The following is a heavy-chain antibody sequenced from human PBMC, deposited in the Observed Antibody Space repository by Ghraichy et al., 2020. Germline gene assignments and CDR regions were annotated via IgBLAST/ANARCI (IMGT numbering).Heavy chain of an antibody. J-gene: IGHJ5*02. CDR2: INHSGST. V-gene: IGHV4-34*01. D-gene: IGHD6-13*01. CDR1: GGSFSGYY. Sequence: SETLSLTCAVYGGSFSGYYWSWIRQPPGKGLEWIGEINHSGSTNYNPSLKSRVTISVDTSKNQFSLKLSSVTAADTAVYYCARGRKTYSSSWYGNWFDPWGQGTLVTVSS. CDR3: ARGRKTYSSSWYGNWFDP.